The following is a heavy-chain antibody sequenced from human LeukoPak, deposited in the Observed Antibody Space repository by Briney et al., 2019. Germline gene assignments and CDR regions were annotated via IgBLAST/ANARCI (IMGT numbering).Heavy chain of an antibody. D-gene: IGHD3-3*01. V-gene: IGHV1-18*01. CDR3: ARVAGVFGVVIIGFDY. J-gene: IGHJ4*02. CDR2: ISAYNGNT. Sequence: ASVKVSCKASGYTLTSYDINWVRQATGQGLEWMGWISAYNGNTNYAQKLQGRVTMTTDTSTSTAYMELRSLRSDDTAVYYCARVAGVFGVVIIGFDYWGQGTLVTVSS. CDR1: GYTLTSYD.